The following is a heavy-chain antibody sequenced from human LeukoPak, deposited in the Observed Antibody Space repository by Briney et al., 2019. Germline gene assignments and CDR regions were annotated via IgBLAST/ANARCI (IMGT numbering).Heavy chain of an antibody. D-gene: IGHD3-16*02. J-gene: IGHJ5*02. CDR3: ARDLKYDYVWGSYRPRWFDP. V-gene: IGHV1-69*01. CDR2: IIPIFGTA. Sequence: GSSVKVSCKASGGTFSSYAISWVRQAPGQGLEWMGGIIPIFGTANYAQKFQGRVTITADESTSTAYMELSSLRSEDTAVYYCARDLKYDYVWGSYRPRWFDPWGQGTLVTVSS. CDR1: GGTFSSYA.